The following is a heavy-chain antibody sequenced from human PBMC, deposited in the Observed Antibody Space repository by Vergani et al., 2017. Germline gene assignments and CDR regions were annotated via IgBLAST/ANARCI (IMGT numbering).Heavy chain of an antibody. CDR2: ISGSGGFT. D-gene: IGHD2-15*01. J-gene: IGHJ4*01. V-gene: IGHV3-23*01. Sequence: EVQLLESGGNLVQPGGSLRLSCAASGFTFTNFAMTWVRQAPGEGLEWVSGISGSGGFTYYADSVKGRFTISRDTSRNAVYLQMNILRVEDTGVYYCTRSECSGTTCYCHYFDLWGHGILVTVSS. CDR3: TRSECSGTTCYCHYFDL. CDR1: GFTFTNFA.